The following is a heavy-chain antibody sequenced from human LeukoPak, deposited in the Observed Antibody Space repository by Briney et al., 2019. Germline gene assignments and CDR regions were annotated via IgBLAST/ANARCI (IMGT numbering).Heavy chain of an antibody. J-gene: IGHJ2*01. CDR2: ISYDGSNK. V-gene: IGHV3-30*04. CDR1: GFTLSSYA. Sequence: GGSLRLSCAASGFTLSSYAMHWVRQAPGKGLEWVAVISYDGSNKYYADSVKGRFTISRDNSKNTLYLQMNSLRAEDTAVYYCAKDPGSSWYIGWYFDLWGRGTLVTVSS. CDR3: AKDPGSSWYIGWYFDL. D-gene: IGHD6-13*01.